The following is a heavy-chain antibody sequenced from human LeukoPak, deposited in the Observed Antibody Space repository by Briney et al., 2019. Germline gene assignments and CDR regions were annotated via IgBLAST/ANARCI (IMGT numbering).Heavy chain of an antibody. V-gene: IGHV3-30*18. Sequence: QSGGSLRLSCAASGFTFSSYGMHWVRQAPGKGLEWVAVISYDGSNKYYADSVKGRFTISRDNSKNTLYLQMNSLRAEDTAVYYCAKMGYSSSWDYFDYWGQGTLVTVSS. CDR1: GFTFSSYG. CDR2: ISYDGSNK. D-gene: IGHD6-13*01. J-gene: IGHJ4*02. CDR3: AKMGYSSSWDYFDY.